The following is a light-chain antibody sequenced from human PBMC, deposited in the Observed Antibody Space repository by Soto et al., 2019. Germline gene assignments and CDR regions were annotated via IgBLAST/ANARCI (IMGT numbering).Light chain of an antibody. Sequence: EIVLTHAPATLSVSPVEIVTLSCRAIQSVDINLAWYQQKPGQAPRLLIYGASTRATDMSGTFSGRGSGTEFTLTISNVRPEDFAVYYCQQYRSWPRTFGQGTKVDI. CDR3: QQYRSWPRT. CDR1: QSVDIN. CDR2: GAS. J-gene: IGKJ1*01. V-gene: IGKV3-15*01.